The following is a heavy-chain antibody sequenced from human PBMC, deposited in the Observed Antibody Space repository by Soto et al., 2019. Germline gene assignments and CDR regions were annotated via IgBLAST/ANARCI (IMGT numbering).Heavy chain of an antibody. CDR2: ISSSSSTI. Sequence: PGVSLRLSCSASGFTFSSYSMNWVRQAPGKGLEWVSYISSSSSTIYYADSVKGRFTISRDNAKNSLYLQMNSLRDEDTAVYYCAREGGSLNWCRPLGPGSPGHRLL. V-gene: IGHV3-48*02. J-gene: IGHJ5*02. CDR3: AREGGSLNWCRP. CDR1: GFTFSSYS. D-gene: IGHD1-26*01.